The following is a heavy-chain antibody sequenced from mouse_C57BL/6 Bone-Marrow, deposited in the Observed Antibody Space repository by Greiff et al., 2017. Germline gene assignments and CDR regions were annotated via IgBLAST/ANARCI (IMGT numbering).Heavy chain of an antibody. D-gene: IGHD1-1*01. V-gene: IGHV1-64*01. CDR3: ALCITTVVAKAY. CDR2: IHPNSGST. Sequence: QVQLQQPGAELVKPGASVKLSCKASGYTFTSYWMHWVKQRPGQGLEWIGMIHPNSGSTNYNEKFKSKATLTVDKSSSTAYMQLSSLTSEDSAVYYCALCITTVVAKAYWGQGTLVTVSA. CDR1: GYTFTSYW. J-gene: IGHJ3*01.